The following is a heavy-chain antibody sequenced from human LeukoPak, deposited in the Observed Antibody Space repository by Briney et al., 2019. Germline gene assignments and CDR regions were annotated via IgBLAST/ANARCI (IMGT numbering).Heavy chain of an antibody. CDR3: ARAYDILTGYYLGYVY. D-gene: IGHD3-9*01. Sequence: ASVKVSCKASGYTFSDYGVNWVRQAPGQGLEWVGWINPNSGGTNYAQKFQGRVTMTRDTSISTAYMELSRLRSDDTAVYYCARAYDILTGYYLGYVYWGQGTLVTVSS. CDR2: INPNSGGT. V-gene: IGHV1-2*02. J-gene: IGHJ4*02. CDR1: GYTFSDYG.